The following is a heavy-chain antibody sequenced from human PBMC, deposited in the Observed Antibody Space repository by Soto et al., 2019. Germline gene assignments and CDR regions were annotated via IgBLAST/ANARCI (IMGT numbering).Heavy chain of an antibody. J-gene: IGHJ4*02. CDR2: VNPIVGMS. Sequence: QVQLVQSGAEVKKPGSSVKVSCTASGGTFNSYTINWVRQAPGQGLEWVGRVNPIVGMSNSAQKFQGRVTITADKSTSKAYMDLTSLKSQDTAAYYCATSYGSGSAHFDYWGQGTLVTVSS. CDR3: ATSYGSGSAHFDY. V-gene: IGHV1-69*02. D-gene: IGHD3-10*01. CDR1: GGTFNSYT.